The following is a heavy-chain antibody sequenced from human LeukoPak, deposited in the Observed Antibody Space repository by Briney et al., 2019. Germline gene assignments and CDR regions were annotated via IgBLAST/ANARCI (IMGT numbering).Heavy chain of an antibody. Sequence: SVKVSCKASGGTFSSYAISWVRQAPGQGLEWMGGIIPIFGTANYAQKFQGRVMITADESTSTAYMELSSLRSEDTAVYYCARPPIRAHTTSYCSGGSCSNTPYYYGMDVWGQGTTVTVSS. CDR2: IIPIFGTA. J-gene: IGHJ6*02. CDR1: GGTFSSYA. V-gene: IGHV1-69*13. CDR3: ARPPIRAHTTSYCSGGSCSNTPYYYGMDV. D-gene: IGHD2-15*01.